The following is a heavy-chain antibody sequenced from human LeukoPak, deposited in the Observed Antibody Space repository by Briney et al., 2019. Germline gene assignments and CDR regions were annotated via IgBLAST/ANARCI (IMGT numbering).Heavy chain of an antibody. D-gene: IGHD3-10*01. CDR1: GYTFTSYG. CDR3: ARTKAGKVLLWFGVRGYYYMDV. V-gene: IGHV1-18*01. J-gene: IGHJ6*03. Sequence: EASVKVSCKASGYTFTSYGISWVRQAPGQGLEWMGWISAYNGNTNYAQKLQGRVTMTTDTSTSTAYMELRSLRSDDTAVYYCARTKAGKVLLWFGVRGYYYMDVWGKGTTVTISS. CDR2: ISAYNGNT.